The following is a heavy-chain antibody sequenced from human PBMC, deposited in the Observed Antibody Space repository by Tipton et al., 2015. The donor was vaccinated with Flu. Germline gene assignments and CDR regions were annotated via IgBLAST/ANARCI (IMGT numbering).Heavy chain of an antibody. CDR3: ARGGGSPSY. D-gene: IGHD2-15*01. Sequence: LRLSCSVSGGSISGHYWNWIRQPPGKGLEWIGYIYFTGSTNYNHSLKSRVTISVYMSKNQFSLKLTSVTAADTAVYYCARGGGSPSYWGQGTLVTVSS. CDR2: IYFTGST. CDR1: GGSISGHY. V-gene: IGHV4-59*11. J-gene: IGHJ4*02.